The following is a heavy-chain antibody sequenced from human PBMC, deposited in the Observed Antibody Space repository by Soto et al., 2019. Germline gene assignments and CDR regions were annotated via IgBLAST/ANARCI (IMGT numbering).Heavy chain of an antibody. Sequence: PSETLSLTCSVSGGSISGSYWSWIRQSPGKGLEWLGYVYYTGSTNYSPSLRSRVSISVDTSKNEFSLRLSSVTAADTAVYFCARSVSVPGAHSDYWGQGTKGSVSA. CDR2: VYYTGST. CDR1: GGSISGSY. CDR3: ARSVSVPGAHSDY. V-gene: IGHV4-59*01. D-gene: IGHD2-8*02. J-gene: IGHJ4*02.